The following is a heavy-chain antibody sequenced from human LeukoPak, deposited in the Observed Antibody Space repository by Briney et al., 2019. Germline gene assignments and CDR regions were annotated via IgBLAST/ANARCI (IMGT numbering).Heavy chain of an antibody. J-gene: IGHJ4*02. CDR1: GFTFSTYA. CDR2: ISYNGRTQ. Sequence: PGGSLRLSCVASGFTFSTYAVHWVRQAPGKGLEWVAVISYNGRTQYYADSLKGRFTISRDNSKNTLYLQMNSLTTEDTAVYYCARWSWTAAADCWGQGTLVTVSS. V-gene: IGHV3-30*04. CDR3: ARWSWTAAADC. D-gene: IGHD6-13*01.